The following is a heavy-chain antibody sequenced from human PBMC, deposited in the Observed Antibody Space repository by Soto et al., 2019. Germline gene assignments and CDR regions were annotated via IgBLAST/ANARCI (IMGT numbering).Heavy chain of an antibody. J-gene: IGHJ5*02. V-gene: IGHV3-30*18. CDR3: AKGNDDISVLSRNWFDP. Sequence: QVQLVESGGGVVQPARSLRLSCAASGFTFSNYAMHWVRQAPGKGPEWVAAISYDGRNKYYADSVKGRFTISRDNSKNSQEQQVNSQRAEDTGVYYCAKGNDDISVLSRNWFDPWGQGTLVNVSS. CDR1: GFTFSNYA. D-gene: IGHD3-22*01. CDR2: ISYDGRNK.